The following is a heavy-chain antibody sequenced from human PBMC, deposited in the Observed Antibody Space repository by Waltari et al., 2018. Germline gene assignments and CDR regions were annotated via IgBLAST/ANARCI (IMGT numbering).Heavy chain of an antibody. Sequence: EVQLVESGGGLVHPGGSLRLSCAASGFSFRRYSMNWVRRALGKGQGKVMGVVSYDRPNKHYEQYEESVKGRFTTSRGNAKNSLYLQMNSLRDEDTAVYFCARDGVTIFGVEDYYYMDVWGKGTTVTVSS. CDR1: GFSFRRYS. CDR2: DRPNKHYE. CDR3: ARDGVTIFGVEDYYYMDV. D-gene: IGHD3-3*01. J-gene: IGHJ6*03. V-gene: IGHV3-48*02.